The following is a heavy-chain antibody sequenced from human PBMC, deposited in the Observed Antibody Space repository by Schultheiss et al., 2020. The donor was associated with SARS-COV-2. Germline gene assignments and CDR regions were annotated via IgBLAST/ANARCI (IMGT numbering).Heavy chain of an antibody. CDR2: INSDGSST. J-gene: IGHJ6*02. V-gene: IGHV3-74*01. CDR1: GFTVSSNY. D-gene: IGHD2-2*01. CDR3: AIFFSTSIYNYYGMDV. Sequence: GGSLRLSCAASGFTVSSNYMSWVRQAPGKGLVWVSRINSDGSSTTYADSVQGRFSISRDNSNNTLYLQMNSLRAEDTAVYYCAIFFSTSIYNYYGMDVWGQGTTVTVSS.